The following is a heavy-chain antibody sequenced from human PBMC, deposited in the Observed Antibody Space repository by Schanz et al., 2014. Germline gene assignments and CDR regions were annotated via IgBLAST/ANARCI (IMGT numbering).Heavy chain of an antibody. CDR3: AKGMGYCSGGTCYDYYYYGLDV. Sequence: VQLVESGGGFVQPGGSLGLSCVVSGFTVSSDHMSWVRQAPGKGLEWVALISNDGSIKYYADSVEGRFTISRDNAKNSLYLQMNSLRAEDTAVYYCAKGMGYCSGGTCYDYYYYGLDVWGQGTTVTVSS. CDR2: ISNDGSIK. J-gene: IGHJ6*02. D-gene: IGHD2-15*01. CDR1: GFTVSSDH. V-gene: IGHV3-30-3*02.